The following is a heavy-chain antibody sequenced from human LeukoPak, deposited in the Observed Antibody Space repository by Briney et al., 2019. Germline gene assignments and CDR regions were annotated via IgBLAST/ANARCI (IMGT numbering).Heavy chain of an antibody. CDR2: IYHSGST. D-gene: IGHD3-22*01. Sequence: SETLSLTCTVSGYSISSGYYWGWIRQPPGKGLEWIGSIYHSGSTYYNPSLKSRVTISVDTSKNQFSLKLSSVTAADTAVYYCARDGDYDSSGYYYQPLDYWGQGTLVTVSS. J-gene: IGHJ4*02. V-gene: IGHV4-38-2*02. CDR1: GYSISSGYY. CDR3: ARDGDYDSSGYYYQPLDY.